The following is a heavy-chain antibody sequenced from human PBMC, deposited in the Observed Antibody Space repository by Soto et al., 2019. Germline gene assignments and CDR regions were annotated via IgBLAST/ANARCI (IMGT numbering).Heavy chain of an antibody. CDR3: AKGAWLDF. D-gene: IGHD5-12*01. CDR1: GFTFSSYA. Sequence: GGSLRLSCAASGFTFSSYAMHWVRQAQGKGLEWVALISYDGSNKYYADSVKGRFTISRDNSKNTLYLQMNSLRADDTALYYCAKGAWLDFWGRGTLVTVSS. V-gene: IGHV3-30-3*01. CDR2: ISYDGSNK. J-gene: IGHJ4*02.